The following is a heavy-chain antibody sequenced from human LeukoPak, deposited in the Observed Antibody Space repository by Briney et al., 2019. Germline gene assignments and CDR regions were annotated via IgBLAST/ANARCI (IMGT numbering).Heavy chain of an antibody. CDR1: GFTVSSNY. CDR3: ARDLLSYDYVWGSYRHDAFDI. CDR2: IYSGGST. J-gene: IGHJ3*02. V-gene: IGHV3-53*01. Sequence: GGSLRLSCAASGFTVSSNYMSWVRQAPGKGLEWVSVIYSGGSTDYADSVKGRFTISRDNSKNTLYLQMNSLRAEDTAVYYCARDLLSYDYVWGSYRHDAFDIWGQGTMVTVSS. D-gene: IGHD3-16*02.